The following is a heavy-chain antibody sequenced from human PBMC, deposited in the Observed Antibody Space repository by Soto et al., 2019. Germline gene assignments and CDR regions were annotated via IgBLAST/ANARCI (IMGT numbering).Heavy chain of an antibody. CDR3: ARDSGISGATAFDI. V-gene: IGHV3-7*03. CDR1: GFTFSSYW. J-gene: IGHJ3*02. CDR2: IKQDGSEK. D-gene: IGHD1-20*01. Sequence: GGSLRLSCAASGFTFSSYWMSWVRQAPGKGLEWVAIIKQDGSEKYYVDSVKGRFTISRDNAKNSLYLQMNSLRAEDTAVYYCARDSGISGATAFDIWGQGTMVTVSS.